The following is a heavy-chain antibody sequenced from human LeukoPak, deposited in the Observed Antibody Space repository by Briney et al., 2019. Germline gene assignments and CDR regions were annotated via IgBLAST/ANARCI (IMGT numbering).Heavy chain of an antibody. D-gene: IGHD3-22*01. Sequence: GGSLRLSCAASGFTFSSYGMHWVRQAPGKGLEWVAFIRYDGSNKYYADSVKGRFTISRDNSKNTLYLQMNSLRAEDTAVYYCARVITMIVEEYFDYWGQGTLVTVSS. CDR2: IRYDGSNK. CDR1: GFTFSSYG. CDR3: ARVITMIVEEYFDY. J-gene: IGHJ4*02. V-gene: IGHV3-30*02.